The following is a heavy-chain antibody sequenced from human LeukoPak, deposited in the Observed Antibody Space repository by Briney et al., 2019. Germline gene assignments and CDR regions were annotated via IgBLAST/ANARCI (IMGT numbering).Heavy chain of an antibody. CDR1: GASIRTYY. CDR3: ASAVDNGPYWYFDL. J-gene: IGHJ2*01. CDR2: VYYTGRT. V-gene: IGHV4-59*01. Sequence: SETLSLSFTVAGASIRTYYWSWIRQPPGKGLEWIGYVYYTGRTNYNPSLKRRVAISVDTSKNQFSLNLSSVPAAETAVYYCASAVDNGPYWYFDLWGRGTLVTVSS. D-gene: IGHD1-1*01.